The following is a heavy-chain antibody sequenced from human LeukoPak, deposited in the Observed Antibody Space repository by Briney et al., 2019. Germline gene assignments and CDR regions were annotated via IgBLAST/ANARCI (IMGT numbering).Heavy chain of an antibody. J-gene: IGHJ4*02. V-gene: IGHV4-59*01. Sequence: PSETLSLTCTVSGGSISSYYWSWLRQPPGKGLEWIGYIYYSGGTNYNPALKSRVTISVDTSKNQFSLKLSSVTDADTAVYYCARGREGSNWGQGTMVTVSS. CDR1: GGSISSYY. CDR2: IYYSGGT. CDR3: ARGREGSN.